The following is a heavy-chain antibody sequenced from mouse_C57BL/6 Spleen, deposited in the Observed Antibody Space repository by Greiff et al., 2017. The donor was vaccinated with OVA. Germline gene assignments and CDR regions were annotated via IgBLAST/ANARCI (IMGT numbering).Heavy chain of an antibody. D-gene: IGHD2-3*01. J-gene: IGHJ2*01. CDR2: IYPRSGNT. CDR3: AREIYDGYLDY. CDR1: GYTFTSYG. Sequence: QVQLQQSGAELARPGASVKLSCKASGYTFTSYGISWVKQRTGQGLEWIGAIYPRSGNTYYNEKFKGKATLPADKSSSTAYMELRSLTSEDSAVYFCAREIYDGYLDYWGHGTTLTVSS. V-gene: IGHV1-81*01.